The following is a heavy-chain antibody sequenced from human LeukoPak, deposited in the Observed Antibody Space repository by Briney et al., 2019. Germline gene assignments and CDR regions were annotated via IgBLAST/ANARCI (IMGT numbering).Heavy chain of an antibody. CDR2: IYYSGST. J-gene: IGHJ4*02. CDR3: ARDSTYCSSTSCYGVHDY. D-gene: IGHD2-2*01. V-gene: IGHV4-59*11. Sequence: SETLSLTCTVSGGPISAHCWSWIRQSPGKGLEWIGFIYYSGSTDYNPSLESRVSISVDTSKNQFSLKLSSVTAADTAVYYCARDSTYCSSTSCYGVHDYWGQGTLVTVSS. CDR1: GGPISAHC.